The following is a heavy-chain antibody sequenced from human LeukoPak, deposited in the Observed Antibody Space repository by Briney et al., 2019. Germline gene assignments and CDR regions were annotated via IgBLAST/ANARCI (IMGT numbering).Heavy chain of an antibody. CDR3: ARDSKRVTIFGVVITRSDMDV. V-gene: IGHV1-18*01. CDR1: GYTFTSYG. CDR2: ISAYNGNT. D-gene: IGHD3-3*01. Sequence: GASVKVSCKASGYTFTSYGISWVRQAPGQGLEWMGWISAYNGNTNYAQKLQGRVTMTTDTSTSTAYMELRSLRSDDTAVYYCARDSKRVTIFGVVITRSDMDVWGKGTTVTVSS. J-gene: IGHJ6*03.